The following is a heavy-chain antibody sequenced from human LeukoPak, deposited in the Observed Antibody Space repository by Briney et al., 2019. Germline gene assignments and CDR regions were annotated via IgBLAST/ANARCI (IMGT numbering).Heavy chain of an antibody. Sequence: GGSLRLSRAASGFTVTNNYMSWVRQAPGKGLEWVSVIYAGGSTSYADSVKGRFTISRDSSNNTLYLQMNSLRAEDTAVYYCAREGYAAGTRYGMDVWGQGTTVTVSS. D-gene: IGHD3-10*01. CDR3: AREGYAAGTRYGMDV. CDR2: IYAGGST. J-gene: IGHJ6*02. CDR1: GFTVTNNY. V-gene: IGHV3-66*01.